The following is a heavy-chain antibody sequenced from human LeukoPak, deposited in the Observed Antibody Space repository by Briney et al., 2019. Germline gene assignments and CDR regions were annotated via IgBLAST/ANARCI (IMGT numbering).Heavy chain of an antibody. CDR1: GFPFSYYF. V-gene: IGHV3-7*01. CDR3: ARDRDSSGSWEVNFDH. Sequence: GGSLRLSCAASGFPFSYYFMTWIRQAPGKGLEWVASIKHDGSGKYYVDSVKGRFTISRDDAKNSLYLQMNSLRAEDTAVYYCARDRDSSGSWEVNFDHWGQGTLVTVSS. CDR2: IKHDGSGK. D-gene: IGHD6-13*01. J-gene: IGHJ4*02.